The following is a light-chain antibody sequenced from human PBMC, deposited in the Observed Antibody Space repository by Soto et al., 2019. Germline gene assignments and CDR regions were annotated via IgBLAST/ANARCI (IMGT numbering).Light chain of an antibody. Sequence: DIQMTQSPSTLSGSVGDRVTITCRASQTISSWLAWYQQKPGKAPKLLIYKASTLKSGVPSRFSGSGSGTEFTLTISSLQSEDFAIYYCHQDNNWPWTFGQGTKVDIK. CDR2: KAS. CDR1: QTISSW. CDR3: HQDNNWPWT. J-gene: IGKJ1*01. V-gene: IGKV1-5*03.